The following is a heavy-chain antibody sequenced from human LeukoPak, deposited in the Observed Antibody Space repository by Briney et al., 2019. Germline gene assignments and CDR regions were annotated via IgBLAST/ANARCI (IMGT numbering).Heavy chain of an antibody. Sequence: GGSLRLSCAASGFTFSNYGMHWVRQAPGKGLEWVALISFDGSQKYYADSVKGRFTISRDNSKSTVYLQMNSLGVEDAAVYYCSKDLTSDFGGDLDPWGQGILVTVSS. CDR1: GFTFSNYG. D-gene: IGHD3-10*01. CDR2: ISFDGSQK. CDR3: SKDLTSDFGGDLDP. V-gene: IGHV3-30*02. J-gene: IGHJ5*02.